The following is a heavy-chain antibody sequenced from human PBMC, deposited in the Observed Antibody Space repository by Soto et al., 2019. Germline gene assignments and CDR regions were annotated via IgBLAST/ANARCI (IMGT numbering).Heavy chain of an antibody. V-gene: IGHV3-30*18. J-gene: IGHJ3*02. Sequence: GGSLRLSCAASGFTFSSYGMHWVRQAPGKGLEWVAVISYDGSNKYYADSVKGRFTISRDNSKNTLYLQMNSLRAEDTAVYYCAKDVTMVRGVIRSNAFDIWGQGTMVTVSS. CDR1: GFTFSSYG. CDR3: AKDVTMVRGVIRSNAFDI. CDR2: ISYDGSNK. D-gene: IGHD3-10*01.